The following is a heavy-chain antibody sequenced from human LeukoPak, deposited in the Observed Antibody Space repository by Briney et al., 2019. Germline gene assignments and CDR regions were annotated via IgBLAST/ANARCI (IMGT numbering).Heavy chain of an antibody. CDR2: TSGSGGST. D-gene: IGHD5-18*01. CDR3: AKTSGYSYQYYFDF. V-gene: IGHV3-23*01. J-gene: IGHJ4*02. CDR1: GFTFSSYS. Sequence: GGSLRLSCAASGFTFSSYSMNWVRQAPGKGLECVSATSGSGGSTYYADSVKGRFTISRDNSKNTLYLQMNSLRAEDSAVYFCAKTSGYSYQYYFDFWGQGTLVTVSS.